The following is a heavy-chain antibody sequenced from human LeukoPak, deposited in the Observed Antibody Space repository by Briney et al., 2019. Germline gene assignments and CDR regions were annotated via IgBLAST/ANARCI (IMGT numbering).Heavy chain of an antibody. V-gene: IGHV1-2*06. CDR1: GYTFTSYG. Sequence: GASVKVSCKASGYTFTSYGISWVRQAPGQGLEWMGRINPNSGGTNYAQKFQGRVTMTRDTSISTAYMELSRLRSDDTAVYYCARDEPRKGGLLSTDYWGQGTLVTVSS. CDR2: INPNSGGT. J-gene: IGHJ4*02. D-gene: IGHD2-21*02. CDR3: ARDEPRKGGLLSTDY.